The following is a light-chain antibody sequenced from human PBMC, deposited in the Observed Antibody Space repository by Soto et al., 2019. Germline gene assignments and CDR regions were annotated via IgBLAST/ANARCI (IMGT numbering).Light chain of an antibody. J-gene: IGKJ5*01. Sequence: ETVLTQSPATLSLSPGEGATLSCRASQSVGSLLAWYQQKPGQAPRLVIYDASNRAAGIPARFSGTGSGTDSTLTISSLEPEDFAVYYCQQRSNWPITFGQGTRLEVK. CDR2: DAS. CDR1: QSVGSL. V-gene: IGKV3-11*01. CDR3: QQRSNWPIT.